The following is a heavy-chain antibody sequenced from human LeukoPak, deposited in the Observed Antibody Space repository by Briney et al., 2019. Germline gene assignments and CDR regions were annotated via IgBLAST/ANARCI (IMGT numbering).Heavy chain of an antibody. CDR3: ARDITGSGSSGYFDY. D-gene: IGHD1-26*01. CDR2: IYYSGST. V-gene: IGHV4-39*07. CDR1: GGSISSSSYY. J-gene: IGHJ4*02. Sequence: SETLSLTCTVSGGSISSSSYYWGWIRQPPGKRLEWIGSIYYSGSTYYNPSLKSRVTISVDTSKNQFSLKLSSVTAADTAVYYCARDITGSGSSGYFDYWGQGTLVTVSS.